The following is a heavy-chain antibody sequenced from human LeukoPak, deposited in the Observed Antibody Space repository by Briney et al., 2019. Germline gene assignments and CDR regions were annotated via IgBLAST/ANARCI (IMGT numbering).Heavy chain of an antibody. J-gene: IGHJ4*02. CDR2: MYFSGST. CDR1: GGSVSSSFYY. CDR3: ANAASYSVDY. D-gene: IGHD1-26*01. V-gene: IGHV4-39*01. Sequence: SETLSLTCTLSGGSVSSSFYYWGWIRQPPGKGLEWIGSMYFSGSTHYNPSLKSRVTISVDTSKNQFSLKLTSVSAADTAVYYCANAASYSVDYWGQGTLVTVSS.